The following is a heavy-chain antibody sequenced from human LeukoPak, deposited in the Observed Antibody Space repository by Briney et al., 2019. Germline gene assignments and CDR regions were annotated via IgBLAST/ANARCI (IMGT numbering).Heavy chain of an antibody. Sequence: KPSETLSLTCTVSGGSISSGSYYWSWIRQPAGKGLEWIGRIYTSGSTNYNPSLKSRVTISVDTSKNQFSLKLSSVTAADTAVYYCAREVTSPGDYYYYYMDVWGKGTTVTVSS. J-gene: IGHJ6*03. CDR1: GGSISSGSYY. CDR3: AREVTSPGDYYYYYMDV. CDR2: IYTSGST. D-gene: IGHD4-11*01. V-gene: IGHV4-61*02.